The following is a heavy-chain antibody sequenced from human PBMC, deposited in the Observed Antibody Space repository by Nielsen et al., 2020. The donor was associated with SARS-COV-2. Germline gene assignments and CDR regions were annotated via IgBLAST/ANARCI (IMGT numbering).Heavy chain of an antibody. J-gene: IGHJ3*02. D-gene: IGHD3-16*02. CDR1: GFPISGGFY. CDR2: IYHSGST. Sequence: SETLSLTCNVSGFPISGGFYWGWIRQPPGKGLEWIASIYHSGSTYYNPSLKSRVSMSVDTSKNQFSLTLNSVTAADSAVYYCARQRSMISLGGIIGGAFDIWGQGTMVTVSS. V-gene: IGHV4-38-2*02. CDR3: ARQRSMISLGGIIGGAFDI.